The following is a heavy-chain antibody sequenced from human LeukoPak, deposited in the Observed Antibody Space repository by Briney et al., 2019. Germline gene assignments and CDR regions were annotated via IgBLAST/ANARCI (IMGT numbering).Heavy chain of an antibody. CDR2: ISSSGGTI. Sequence: GGSLRLSCAASGFTFSDYHVSWIRQAPGKGLEWVSYISSSGGTISYADSVKGRFTISRDNAKNSLYLQMNSLRAEDTAVYYCAKNRGNDYAPNWGQGTLVTVSS. CDR1: GFTFSDYH. J-gene: IGHJ4*02. V-gene: IGHV3-11*04. CDR3: AKNRGNDYAPN. D-gene: IGHD4-17*01.